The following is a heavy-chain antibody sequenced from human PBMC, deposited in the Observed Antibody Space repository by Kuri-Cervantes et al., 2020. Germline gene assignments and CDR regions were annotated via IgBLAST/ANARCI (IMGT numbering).Heavy chain of an antibody. V-gene: IGHV4-61*02. CDR1: GGSISSGSYY. Sequence: LRLSCTVSGGSISSGSYYWSWIRQPAGKGLEWIGRIYTSGSTNYNPSLKSRVTMSVDTSKNQFSLKLSSVTAADTAVYYCARGNYDFWSGYSGAGWFDPWGQGTLVTVSS. J-gene: IGHJ5*02. CDR3: ARGNYDFWSGYSGAGWFDP. D-gene: IGHD3-3*01. CDR2: IYTSGST.